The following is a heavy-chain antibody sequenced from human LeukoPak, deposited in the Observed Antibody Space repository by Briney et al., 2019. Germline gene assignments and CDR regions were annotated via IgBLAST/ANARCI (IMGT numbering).Heavy chain of an antibody. Sequence: SQTLSLTCAISGDSDSRNSAAWNWIRQSPSRGLEWLGRTYYRSKWYNDYAVSVKSRITINPDTSKSQISLHLNSVTPEDTAVYYCARERWLQPGFDFWGQGTLVTVSS. J-gene: IGHJ4*02. D-gene: IGHD5-24*01. CDR2: TYYRSKWYN. CDR1: GDSDSRNSAA. CDR3: ARERWLQPGFDF. V-gene: IGHV6-1*01.